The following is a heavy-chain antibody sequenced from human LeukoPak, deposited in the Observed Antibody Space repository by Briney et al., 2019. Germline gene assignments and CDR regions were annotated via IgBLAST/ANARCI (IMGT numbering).Heavy chain of an antibody. CDR3: ARHGDSGSYYFFQH. V-gene: IGHV4-4*02. Sequence: SGTLSLTCGVSGGSITTTNWWSWVRQPPGQGLEWIGEIHLSGRTNYNPSLNSRVTISVDTSKNQFSLKLSSVTAADMAVYYCARHGDSGSYYFFQHWGQGTLVTVSS. J-gene: IGHJ1*01. D-gene: IGHD1-26*01. CDR2: IHLSGRT. CDR1: GGSITTTNW.